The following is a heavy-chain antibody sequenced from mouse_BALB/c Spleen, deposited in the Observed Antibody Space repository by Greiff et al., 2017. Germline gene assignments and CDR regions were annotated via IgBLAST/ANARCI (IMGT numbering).Heavy chain of an antibody. CDR1: GFSLTGYG. Sequence: VQRVESGPGLVAPSQSLSITCTVSGFSLTGYGVNWVRQPPGKGLEWLGMIWGDGSTDYNSALKSRLSISKDNSKSQVFLKMNSLQTDDTARYYCAREIYYYGSSHYYAMDYWGQGTSVTVSS. V-gene: IGHV2-6-7*01. CDR2: IWGDGST. CDR3: AREIYYYGSSHYYAMDY. D-gene: IGHD1-1*01. J-gene: IGHJ4*01.